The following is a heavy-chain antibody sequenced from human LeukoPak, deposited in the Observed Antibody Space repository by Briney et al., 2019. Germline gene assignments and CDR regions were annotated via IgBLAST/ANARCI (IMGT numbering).Heavy chain of an antibody. CDR3: ARDQEGFDY. CDR1: GYTFTSNY. V-gene: IGHV1-46*01. J-gene: IGHJ4*02. CDR2: IYPRDGST. Sequence: ASVKASCKASGYTFTSNYIHWVRQAPGQGLEWIGMIYPRDGSTSYAQKFQGRVTVTRDTSTSTVHMELSGLRSEDTAVYYCARDQEGFDYWGQGTLVTVSS.